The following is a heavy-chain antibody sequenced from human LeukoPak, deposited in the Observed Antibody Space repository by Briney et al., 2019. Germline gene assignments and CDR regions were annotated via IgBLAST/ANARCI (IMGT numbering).Heavy chain of an antibody. CDR2: ISSSSSYI. J-gene: IGHJ6*03. V-gene: IGHV3-21*01. D-gene: IGHD1-26*01. Sequence: ETLSLTCTVSGGSISSGGYYWSWIRQHPGKGLEWVSSISSSSSYIYYADSVKGRFTISRDNAKNTLYLQMNSLRAEDTAVYYCAKGMVGATLHYYYYYYMDVWGKGTTVTVSS. CDR3: AKGMVGATLHYYYYYYMDV. CDR1: GGSISSGGYY.